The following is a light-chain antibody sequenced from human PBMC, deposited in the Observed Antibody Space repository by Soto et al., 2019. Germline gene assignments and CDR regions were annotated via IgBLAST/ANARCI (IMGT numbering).Light chain of an antibody. CDR1: QSISSY. CDR3: QQSYST. V-gene: IGKV1-39*01. Sequence: DIQMTHSPSSLSASVGDRVTITCRASQSISSYLNWYQQKPGKAPKLLIYAASSLQSGVPSRFSGSGSGTDFTLTISRLQPEDFATYYCQQSYSTFGPGTKVDIQ. J-gene: IGKJ3*01. CDR2: AAS.